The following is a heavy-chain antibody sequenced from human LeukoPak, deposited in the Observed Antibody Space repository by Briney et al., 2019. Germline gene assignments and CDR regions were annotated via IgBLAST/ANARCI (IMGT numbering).Heavy chain of an antibody. D-gene: IGHD6-19*01. J-gene: IGHJ4*02. CDR1: GFTFSSYA. V-gene: IGHV3-23*01. CDR3: ARDRSWGSSGWSHAMGY. CDR2: ISGSGGST. Sequence: GGSLRLSCAASGFTFSSYAMSWVRQAPGKGLEWVSAISGSGGSTYYADSVKGRFTISRDNSKNTLYLQMNSLRAEDTAVYYCARDRSWGSSGWSHAMGYWGQGTLVTVSS.